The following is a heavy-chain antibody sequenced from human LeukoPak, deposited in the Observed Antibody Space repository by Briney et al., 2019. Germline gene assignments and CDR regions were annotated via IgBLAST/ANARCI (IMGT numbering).Heavy chain of an antibody. CDR2: ISWDDDK. J-gene: IGHJ5*02. V-gene: IGHV2-5*02. CDR1: DFLLHTRGMA. Sequence: SGPTLVKLTQHLTLTCSFSDFLLHTRGMAVAWIRQPPRKALEWLALISWDDDKRYSPSLKSRLTIAKDTSNNQVVLTLTNLDPVDTATYYCAPRRWAGGFDPWGQGLLVTVSS. CDR3: APRRWAGGFDP. D-gene: IGHD3-10*01.